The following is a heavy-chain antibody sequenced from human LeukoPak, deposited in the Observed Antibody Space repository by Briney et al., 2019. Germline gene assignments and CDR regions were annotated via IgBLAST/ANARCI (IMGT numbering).Heavy chain of an antibody. V-gene: IGHV1-69*01. CDR3: ARFYYDILTGYYPY. CDR1: GGTFSSYA. CDR2: IIPIFGTA. Sequence: SVKVSCKASGGTFSSYAISWVRQAPGQGLELMGGIIPIFGTANYAQKFQGRVTITADESTSTAYMELSSLRSEDTAVYYCARFYYDILTGYYPYWGQGTLVTVSS. J-gene: IGHJ4*02. D-gene: IGHD3-9*01.